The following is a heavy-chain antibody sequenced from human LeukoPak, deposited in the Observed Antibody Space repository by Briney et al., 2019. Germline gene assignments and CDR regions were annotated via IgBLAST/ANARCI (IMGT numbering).Heavy chain of an antibody. CDR2: INPSGGST. CDR3: ARDRGEWLVGGGLDY. J-gene: IGHJ4*02. Sequence: GASVKVSCKASGYTFTSYYMHWVRQAPGQGLEWMGIINPSGGSTSYAQKFQGRVTMTRDMSTSTVYMELSSLRSEDTAVYYCARDRGEWLVGGGLDYWGQGTLVTVSS. CDR1: GYTFTSYY. V-gene: IGHV1-46*01. D-gene: IGHD6-19*01.